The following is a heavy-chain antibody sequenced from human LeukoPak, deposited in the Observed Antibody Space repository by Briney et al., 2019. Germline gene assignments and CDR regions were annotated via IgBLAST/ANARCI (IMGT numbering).Heavy chain of an antibody. V-gene: IGHV4-59*08. CDR2: VSDSGNT. Sequence: SETLSLTCTVAGGSIRSFYWSWFRQPPGRGLEWIAYVSDSGNTNYNPSLKSRVTLSVDTSRNQFSLKLGSVADADTAVYYCARQPHMLGAYYFDFWGQGTLVTVSS. D-gene: IGHD1-26*01. CDR3: ARQPHMLGAYYFDF. CDR1: GGSIRSFY. J-gene: IGHJ4*02.